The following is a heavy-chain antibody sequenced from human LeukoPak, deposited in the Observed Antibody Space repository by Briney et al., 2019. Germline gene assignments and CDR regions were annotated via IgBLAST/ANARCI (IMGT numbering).Heavy chain of an antibody. J-gene: IGHJ4*02. CDR2: IYPGDSDT. Sequence: GESLKISCRGSGYSFTNYWIVWVRQMPGKTLEWMGIIYPGDSDTRYNPSFQGQVTISADKSISTAYLQWSSLKASDTAMYYCALRGAYDDRFDFWGQGTLVTVSS. V-gene: IGHV5-51*01. CDR3: ALRGAYDDRFDF. D-gene: IGHD5-12*01. CDR1: GYSFTNYW.